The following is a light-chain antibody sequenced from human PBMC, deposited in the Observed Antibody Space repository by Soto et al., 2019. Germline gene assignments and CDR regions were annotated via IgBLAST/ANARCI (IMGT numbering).Light chain of an antibody. V-gene: IGKV3-20*01. J-gene: IGKJ1*01. CDR2: AVS. CDR1: QSFSSSY. CDR3: QQYGSSPLT. Sequence: EIVLTQSPGTLSLSPGERATLSCRASQSFSSSYLAWYQQKPGQAPRLLIYAVSSRATGIPDRFSGSGSGTDFTLTISRLEPEDFAVYYCQQYGSSPLTFGQGTKVEIK.